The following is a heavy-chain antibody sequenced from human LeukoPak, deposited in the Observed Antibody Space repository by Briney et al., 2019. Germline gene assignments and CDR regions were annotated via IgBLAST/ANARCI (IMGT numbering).Heavy chain of an antibody. D-gene: IGHD1-20*01. CDR1: GGSIDSYV. Sequence: SETLSLTCTVSGGSIDSYVWTRIRQPPGKGLVFIGNMYHSGSASYNDSLKGRATISLGSSRKEFSLKLTSVTAADTAVYYCTRNNWSIDYGMDVWGQGTTVIVSS. CDR3: TRNNWSIDYGMDV. J-gene: IGHJ6*02. V-gene: IGHV4-4*09. CDR2: MYHSGSA.